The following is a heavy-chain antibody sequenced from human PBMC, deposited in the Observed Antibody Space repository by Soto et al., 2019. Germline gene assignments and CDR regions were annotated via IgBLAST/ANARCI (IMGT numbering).Heavy chain of an antibody. Sequence: GGSLRLSCAASGFTFDDYAMHWVRQAPGKGLEWVSGISWNSGSIGYADSVKGRFTISRDNAKNSLYLQMNSLRAEDTALYYCAKDLVSETNQGKKGNIAVAGPYYYNGMDVWGQGTTVTVSS. CDR1: GFTFDDYA. CDR2: ISWNSGSI. D-gene: IGHD6-19*01. CDR3: AKDLVSETNQGKKGNIAVAGPYYYNGMDV. J-gene: IGHJ6*02. V-gene: IGHV3-9*01.